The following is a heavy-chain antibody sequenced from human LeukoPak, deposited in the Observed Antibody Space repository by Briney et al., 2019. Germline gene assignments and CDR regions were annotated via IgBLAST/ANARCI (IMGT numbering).Heavy chain of an antibody. D-gene: IGHD6-19*01. J-gene: IGHJ4*02. CDR1: GFTFSSYD. Sequence: GGSLRLSCAASGFTFSSYDMHWVRQAPGKGLEWVALISYDGGNKCYADSVKGRFTISRDNFKNTLYLQMNSLRPEDTALYYCASRSSSGWNYFDYWGQGTLVTVSS. CDR2: ISYDGGNK. CDR3: ASRSSSGWNYFDY. V-gene: IGHV3-30*03.